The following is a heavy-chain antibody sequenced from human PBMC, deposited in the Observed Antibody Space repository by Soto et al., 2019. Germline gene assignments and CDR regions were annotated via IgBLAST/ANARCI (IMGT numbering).Heavy chain of an antibody. CDR1: GFTFSRYG. J-gene: IGHJ4*02. CDR2: ISYDGSNE. V-gene: IGHV3-30*18. CDR3: AKGRYSSSWYGDY. D-gene: IGHD6-13*01. Sequence: QVQLVESGGGVVQPGRSLRLSCAASGFTFSRYGMHWIHQAQGRGVEWVAIISYDGSNEYYADSVKGRFTISRDNSKNTLYLQMNSLRAEDTAVYYCAKGRYSSSWYGDYWGQGTLVTVSS.